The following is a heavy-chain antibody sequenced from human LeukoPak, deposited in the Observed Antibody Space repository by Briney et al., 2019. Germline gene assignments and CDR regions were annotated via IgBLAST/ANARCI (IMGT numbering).Heavy chain of an antibody. Sequence: SETLSLTCAVDGGSFSGYYWSWIRQPPGKGLEWIEEINHSGSTNYNPSLKSRVTISVDTSKNQFSLKLSSVTAADTAVYYCARASYSSGWIDFDYWGQGTLVTVSS. V-gene: IGHV4-34*01. J-gene: IGHJ4*02. CDR3: ARASYSSGWIDFDY. CDR1: GGSFSGYY. D-gene: IGHD6-19*01. CDR2: INHSGST.